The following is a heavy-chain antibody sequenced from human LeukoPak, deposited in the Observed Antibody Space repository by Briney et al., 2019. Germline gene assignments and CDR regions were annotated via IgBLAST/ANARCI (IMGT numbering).Heavy chain of an antibody. J-gene: IGHJ3*02. Sequence: GGSLRLSCAASGFXFDSYSINWVRQAPGKGLEWVSYITSSSSYMYYSDSVKGRFTISRDNAKNSLYLQMNSLRAEDTAVYYCARDLERSDFDIRGQGTMVTVSS. CDR2: ITSSSSYM. D-gene: IGHD1-1*01. CDR3: ARDLERSDFDI. CDR1: GFXFDSYS. V-gene: IGHV3-21*01.